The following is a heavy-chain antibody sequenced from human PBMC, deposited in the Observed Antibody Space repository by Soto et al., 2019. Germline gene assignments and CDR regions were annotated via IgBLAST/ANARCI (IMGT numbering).Heavy chain of an antibody. CDR1: GGTFSSYT. J-gene: IGHJ4*02. CDR2: IIPILGIA. D-gene: IGHD5-12*01. CDR3: AAGDWCQSCYDCFHSLDY. Sequence: SVKVSCKASGGTFSSYTISWVRQAPGQGLEWMGRIIPILGIANYAQKFQGRVTITADKSTSTAYMELSSLRSEDTAVYYCAAGDWCQSCYDCFHSLDYWGQGTLVTVSS. V-gene: IGHV1-69*02.